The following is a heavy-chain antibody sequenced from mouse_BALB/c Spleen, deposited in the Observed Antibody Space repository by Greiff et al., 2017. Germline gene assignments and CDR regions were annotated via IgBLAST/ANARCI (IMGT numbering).Heavy chain of an antibody. V-gene: IGHV1-54*01. Sequence: QVQLQQSGAELVRPGTSVKVSCKASGYAFTNYLIEWVKQRPGQGLEWIGEINPSNGRTNYNEKFKSKATLTVDKSSSTAYMQLSSLTSEDSAVYYCARADGYYSGVYFDYWGQGTTLKVSS. CDR3: ARADGYYSGVYFDY. CDR2: INPSNGRT. D-gene: IGHD2-3*01. CDR1: GYAFTNYL. J-gene: IGHJ2*01.